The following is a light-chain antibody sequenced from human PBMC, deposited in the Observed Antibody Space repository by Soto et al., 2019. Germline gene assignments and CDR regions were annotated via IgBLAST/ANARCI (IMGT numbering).Light chain of an antibody. CDR1: SSDIGSYNF. CDR3: SSYASSATIV. Sequence: QSALTQPASVSGSPGQSIAISCTGTSSDIGSYNFVSWYQHHPGKVPKLMIYEVSYRPSGVSDRFSGSKSGNTASLTISGLQADDEADYYCSSYASSATIVVGGGTKVTVL. J-gene: IGLJ2*01. CDR2: EVS. V-gene: IGLV2-14*01.